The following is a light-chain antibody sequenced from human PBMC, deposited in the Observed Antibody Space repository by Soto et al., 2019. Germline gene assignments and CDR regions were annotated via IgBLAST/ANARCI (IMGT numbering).Light chain of an antibody. CDR3: SSYTISRTYV. V-gene: IGLV2-14*03. Sequence: QSVLTQPASVSGSPGQSITISCTGTNSDVGSYNYVSWHQQHPGKAPKLMIYNVYDRLSGISNRFSGSKSGNTASLTTSGLQGEDEADHYCSSYTISRTYVFGTGTKVTVL. CDR2: NVY. J-gene: IGLJ1*01. CDR1: NSDVGSYNY.